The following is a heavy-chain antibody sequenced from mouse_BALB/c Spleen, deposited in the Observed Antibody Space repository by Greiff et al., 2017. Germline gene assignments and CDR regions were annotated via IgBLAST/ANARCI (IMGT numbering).Heavy chain of an antibody. D-gene: IGHD1-1*01. V-gene: IGHV5-12-2*01. J-gene: IGHJ3*01. CDR3: ARQKGVTTVFAY. CDR2: ISNGGGST. CDR1: GFTFSSYT. Sequence: EVQRVESGGGLVQPGGSLKLSCAASGFTFSSYTMSWVRQTPEKRLEWDAYISNGGGSTYYPDTVKGRFTISRDNAKNTLYLQMSSLKSEDTAMYYCARQKGVTTVFAYWGQGTLVTVSA.